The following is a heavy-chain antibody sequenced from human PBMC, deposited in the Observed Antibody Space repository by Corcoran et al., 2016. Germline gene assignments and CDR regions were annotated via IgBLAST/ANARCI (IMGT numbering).Heavy chain of an antibody. V-gene: IGHV3-53*01. J-gene: IGHJ4*02. CDR2: IYSGGST. CDR1: GFTVSSNY. CDR3: AGATISYYFDY. Sequence: EVQLVESGGGLIQPGGSLRLSCAASGFTVSSNYMRWVRQAPGKGLEWVSVIYSGGSTYYADSVKGRFTISRDNTKNTLYLQMNSLRAEDTAVYYCAGATISYYFDYWGQGTLVTVSS.